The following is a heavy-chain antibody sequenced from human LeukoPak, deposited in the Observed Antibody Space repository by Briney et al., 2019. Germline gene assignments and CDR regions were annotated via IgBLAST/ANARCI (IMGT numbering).Heavy chain of an antibody. D-gene: IGHD6-13*01. V-gene: IGHV3-11*01. CDR2: ITSSGSTI. Sequence: GGSLRLSCAASGFTFSDCHMSWIRQAPGKGLEWVSYITSSGSTIYYANSVKGRFTISRDNAKNSLYLQMNSLRAEDTAVYYCASRRRSSSWYENWFDPWGQGTLVTVSS. CDR1: GFTFSDCH. J-gene: IGHJ5*02. CDR3: ASRRRSSSWYENWFDP.